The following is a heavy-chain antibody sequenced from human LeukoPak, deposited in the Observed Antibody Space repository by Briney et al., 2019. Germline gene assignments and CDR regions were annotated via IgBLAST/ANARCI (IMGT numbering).Heavy chain of an antibody. D-gene: IGHD3-22*01. CDR1: GYSVSSNSAA. CDR3: ARESDSSAFHVNNYDY. V-gene: IGHV6-1*01. Sequence: SQTLSLTSVISGYSVSSNSAAWNWIRQSPSRGLEWLGRAYYRSKWYNDYAVSVKSRISINTDTSKNQFSLQLNSVTPEDTGVYYCARESDSSAFHVNNYDYWGQGTLVTVSS. CDR2: AYYRSKWYN. J-gene: IGHJ4*02.